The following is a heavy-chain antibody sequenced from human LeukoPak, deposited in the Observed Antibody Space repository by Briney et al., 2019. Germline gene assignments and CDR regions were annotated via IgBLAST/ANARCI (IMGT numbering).Heavy chain of an antibody. CDR2: IGTAGDT. D-gene: IGHD3-10*01. CDR3: ARGSGQNFDY. J-gene: IGHJ4*02. V-gene: IGHV3-13*04. Sequence: GGSLTLSCAASGFTLSSYDMHWVRQAAGTGLEWVSAIGTAGDTYYPVSVRGRFTISRENAKNSLYLQMNSLRAGDTAVYYCARGSGQNFDYWGQGTLVTVSS. CDR1: GFTLSSYD.